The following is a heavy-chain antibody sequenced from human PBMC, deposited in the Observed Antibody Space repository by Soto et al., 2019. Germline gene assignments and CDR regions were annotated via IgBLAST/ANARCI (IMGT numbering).Heavy chain of an antibody. CDR3: ARQTGVGEHDWYFDL. D-gene: IGHD2-21*01. J-gene: IGHJ2*01. CDR2: IWYDGSNK. V-gene: IGHV3-33*01. CDR1: GFTFSSYG. Sequence: QVQLVESGGGVVQPGRSLRLSCAASGFTFSSYGMHWVRQAPGKGLEWVAVIWYDGSNKYYADSVKGRFTISRDNSKNTRYLQMNSLRAEDTAVYYCARQTGVGEHDWYFDLWGRGTLVTVSS.